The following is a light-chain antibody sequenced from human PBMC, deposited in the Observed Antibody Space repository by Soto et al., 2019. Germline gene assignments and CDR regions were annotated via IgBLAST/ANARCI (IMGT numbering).Light chain of an antibody. V-gene: IGLV2-23*01. CDR3: CSYAGSSTYV. CDR2: EAT. CDR1: SNDVGRYNL. J-gene: IGLJ1*01. Sequence: QSALTQPASVSGSPEQSITISCTGTSNDVGRYNLVSWYQQHPGKAPKVMIYEATKRPSGVSNRFSGSKSGNTASLTISGLQAEDEADYYCCSYAGSSTYVFGTGTKVTVL.